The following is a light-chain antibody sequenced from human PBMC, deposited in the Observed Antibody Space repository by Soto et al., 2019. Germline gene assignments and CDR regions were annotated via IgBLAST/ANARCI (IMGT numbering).Light chain of an antibody. J-gene: IGKJ1*01. V-gene: IGKV1-39*01. CDR1: QSISSY. Sequence: DIPMTQSPSSLSASVGDRVTITCRASQSISSYLNWYQQKPGKAPKLLIYAASSWQSGGPSRFSGSGSGTNFTLTISSLQPEDFATYYCQQSYSTWTFGQGTKVEIK. CDR2: AAS. CDR3: QQSYSTWT.